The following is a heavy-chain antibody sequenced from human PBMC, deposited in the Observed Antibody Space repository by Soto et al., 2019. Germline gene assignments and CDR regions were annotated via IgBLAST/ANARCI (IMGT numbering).Heavy chain of an antibody. V-gene: IGHV3-23*01. J-gene: IGHJ3*02. Sequence: GESLRLSCAAPGFMCSSYDMSWVRQAPGKGLEWVSTILVDGRTFYVDCVKGRFTISRDSSKNTVYLQMNSLTAGDTALYYSAKAPATAGGAFDISGQGTMLAVSS. CDR2: ILVDGRT. CDR1: GFMCSSYD. D-gene: IGHD2-21*02. CDR3: AKAPATAGGAFDI.